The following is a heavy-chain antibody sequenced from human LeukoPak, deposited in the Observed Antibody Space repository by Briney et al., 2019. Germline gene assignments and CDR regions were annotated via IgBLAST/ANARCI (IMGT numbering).Heavy chain of an antibody. D-gene: IGHD3-22*01. J-gene: IGHJ4*02. V-gene: IGHV1-18*01. Sequence: ASVKVSCKASGYTFTSYGISWVRQAPGQGLEWMGWISAYNGNTNYAQKLQGRVTMTTDTSTSTAYMELRSLRSDDTALYYCARGGYFDSSGYVVYFDYWGQGTLVTVSS. CDR3: ARGGYFDSSGYVVYFDY. CDR1: GYTFTSYG. CDR2: ISAYNGNT.